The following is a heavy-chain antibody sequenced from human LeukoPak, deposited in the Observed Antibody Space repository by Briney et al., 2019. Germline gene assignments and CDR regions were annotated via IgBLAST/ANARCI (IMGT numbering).Heavy chain of an antibody. J-gene: IGHJ3*02. CDR3: ARIYCGGDCPPPDAFDI. Sequence: GGSLILSCAASGFTFSSYSMNWVRQAPGKGLEWVSSISSSSSYIYYADSVKGRFTISRDNAKNSLYLQMNSLRAEDTAVYYCARIYCGGDCPPPDAFDIWGQGTMVTVSS. D-gene: IGHD2-21*02. CDR2: ISSSSSYI. V-gene: IGHV3-21*01. CDR1: GFTFSSYS.